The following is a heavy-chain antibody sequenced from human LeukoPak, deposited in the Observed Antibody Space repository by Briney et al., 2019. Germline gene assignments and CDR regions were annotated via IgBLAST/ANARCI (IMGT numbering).Heavy chain of an antibody. CDR1: GYTFTGYY. D-gene: IGHD6-19*01. V-gene: IGHV1-2*02. Sequence: ASVKVSCKASGYTFTGYYMHWVRQAPGQGLEWMGWINPNSGGTNYAQKCQGRVTMTRDTSISTAYMELSRLRSDDTAVYYRASLSSGWSTNYYFDYWGQGTLVTVSS. J-gene: IGHJ4*02. CDR2: INPNSGGT. CDR3: ASLSSGWSTNYYFDY.